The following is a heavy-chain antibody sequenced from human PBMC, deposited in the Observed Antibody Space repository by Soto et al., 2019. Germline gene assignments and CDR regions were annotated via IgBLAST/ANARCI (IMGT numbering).Heavy chain of an antibody. D-gene: IGHD3-3*01. CDR2: ISAYNGNT. CDR3: ARGRSITIFGVVISDFDY. J-gene: IGHJ4*02. CDR1: GYTFTSYG. V-gene: IGHV1-18*01. Sequence: ASVKASCKAAGYTFTSYGISWVRQAPGQGLEWMGWISAYNGNTNYAQKLQGRVTMTTDTATSTAYMELRSLRSDDTAVYYCARGRSITIFGVVISDFDYWGQGTLVTVSS.